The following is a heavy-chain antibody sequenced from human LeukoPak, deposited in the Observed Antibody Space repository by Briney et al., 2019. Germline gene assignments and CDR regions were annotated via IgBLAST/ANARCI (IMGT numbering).Heavy chain of an antibody. CDR2: ISGSGGST. D-gene: IGHD3-10*01. Sequence: GGSLRLSCVASGFAFSSYAMSWVRQAPGKGLEWVSAISGSGGSTYYADSVKGRFAISRDNSKSTLYLQMNSLRAEDTAVYYCAKYYYGSGRVVFDYWGQGTLVTVSS. CDR1: GFAFSSYA. V-gene: IGHV3-23*01. J-gene: IGHJ4*02. CDR3: AKYYYGSGRVVFDY.